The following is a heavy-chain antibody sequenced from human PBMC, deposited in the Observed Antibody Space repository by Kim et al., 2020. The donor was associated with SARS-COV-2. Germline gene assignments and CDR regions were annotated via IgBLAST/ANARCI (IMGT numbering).Heavy chain of an antibody. J-gene: IGHJ4*02. CDR2: IYYSGNT. CDR1: GDSVNSGDYY. Sequence: SETLSLTCIVSGDSVNSGDYYWGWIRQPPGKGLEWIGNIYYSGNTYYNPSLKSRVTISIDTSKNHFSLRLDSVTAADTAVYYCARQAPPWRYGSQTYGDIDCWGQGTLVTVS. CDR3: ARQAPPWRYGSQTYGDIDC. D-gene: IGHD3-10*01. V-gene: IGHV4-39*01.